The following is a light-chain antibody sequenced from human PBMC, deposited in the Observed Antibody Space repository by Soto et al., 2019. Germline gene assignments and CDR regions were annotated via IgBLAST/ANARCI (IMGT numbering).Light chain of an antibody. J-gene: IGKJ4*01. Sequence: DIRMTQSPSSLSASVGDRVTITCRASQNILDDLAWYQQKPGKPPNLLISGASTLQSGVSSRFSGSGSGTDFTLTISIRQPEDVANDYCQKYNSVLPTFGGGTKLEI. CDR2: GAS. V-gene: IGKV1-27*01. CDR1: QNILDD. CDR3: QKYNSVLPT.